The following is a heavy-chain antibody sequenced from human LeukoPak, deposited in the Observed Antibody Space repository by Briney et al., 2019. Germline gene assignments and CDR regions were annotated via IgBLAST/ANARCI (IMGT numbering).Heavy chain of an antibody. CDR3: ASLIHDYDDTMRDY. J-gene: IGHJ4*02. V-gene: IGHV4-34*01. CDR1: GGTFSRYY. Sequence: SETLSLTCAVYGGTFSRYYWSWIRQPPGKGLEWIGEINDSGGTYYNPSLKSRVTISVDTSNNQFSLKLSSMTAADTAVYYCASLIHDYDDTMRDYWGQGTLVTVSS. D-gene: IGHD4-17*01. CDR2: INDSGGT.